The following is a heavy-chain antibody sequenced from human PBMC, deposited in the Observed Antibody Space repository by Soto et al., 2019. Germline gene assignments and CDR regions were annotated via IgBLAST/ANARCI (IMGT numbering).Heavy chain of an antibody. V-gene: IGHV3-23*01. J-gene: IGHJ5*02. CDR3: AKDIMSGRTTNWFDP. Sequence: EVQLLESGGGLVQPGGSLRLSCVGSGFTLRSFVMTWVRQAPGKGLEWVAAISEGGYTSYYADSVKGRFPISRDNSKNTFYLKMSSLRAEDTATYYCAKDIMSGRTTNWFDPWGQGTLVTVSS. D-gene: IGHD1-20*01. CDR1: GFTLRSFV. CDR2: ISEGGYTS.